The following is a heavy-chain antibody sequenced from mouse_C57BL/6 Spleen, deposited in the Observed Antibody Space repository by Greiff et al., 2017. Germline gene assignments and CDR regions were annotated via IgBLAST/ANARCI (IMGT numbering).Heavy chain of an antibody. CDR1: GYTFTSYW. D-gene: IGHD2-5*01. J-gene: IGHJ2*01. CDR3: ARRGAYSNYLYYFDY. Sequence: QVQLKQPGAELVRPGTSVKLSCKASGYTFTSYWMHWVKQRPGQGLEWIGVIDPSDSYTNYNQKFKGKATLTVDTSSSTAYMQLSSLTSEDSAVYYCARRGAYSNYLYYFDYWGQGTTLTVSS. CDR2: IDPSDSYT. V-gene: IGHV1-59*01.